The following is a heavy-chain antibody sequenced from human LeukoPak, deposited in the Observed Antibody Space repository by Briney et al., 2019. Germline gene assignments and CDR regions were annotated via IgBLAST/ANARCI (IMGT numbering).Heavy chain of an antibody. Sequence: GGSLRLSCAASGFTFSSYAMSWVRQAPGKGLEWVGRIKSKTDGGTTDYAAPVKGRFTISRDDSKNTLYLQMNSLKTEDTAVYYCTTDPLDTNWFDPWGQGTLVTVSS. D-gene: IGHD3-9*01. CDR1: GFTFSSYA. CDR2: IKSKTDGGTT. CDR3: TTDPLDTNWFDP. J-gene: IGHJ5*02. V-gene: IGHV3-15*01.